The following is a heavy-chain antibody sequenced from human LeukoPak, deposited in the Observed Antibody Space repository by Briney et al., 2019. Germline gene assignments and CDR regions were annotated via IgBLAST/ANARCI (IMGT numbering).Heavy chain of an antibody. V-gene: IGHV2-5*01. CDR3: AHSPPGAVAADNWFDP. CDR1: GFSLSTSGVG. CDR2: IYWNDDK. D-gene: IGHD6-19*01. Sequence: SGPTLVNPTQTLTLTCTFSGFSLSTSGVGVGWIRQPPGKALEWLALIYWNDDKRYSPSLKSRLTITKDTSKNQVVLTMTNMDPVDTATYYCAHSPPGAVAADNWFDPWGQGTLVTVSS. J-gene: IGHJ5*02.